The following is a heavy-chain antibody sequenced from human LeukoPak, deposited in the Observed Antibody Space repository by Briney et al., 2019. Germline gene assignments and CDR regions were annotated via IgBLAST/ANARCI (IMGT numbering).Heavy chain of an antibody. Sequence: GASVKVSCKASGYTFTSYGISWVRQAPGQGLEWMGWISAYNGNTNYAQKLQGRVTMTTDTSTSTAYMELRSLRSDDTAVYYCARDGCSSTSCYNDAFDIWGQGTMVTVSS. CDR2: ISAYNGNT. J-gene: IGHJ3*02. CDR3: ARDGCSSTSCYNDAFDI. CDR1: GYTFTSYG. V-gene: IGHV1-18*01. D-gene: IGHD2-2*02.